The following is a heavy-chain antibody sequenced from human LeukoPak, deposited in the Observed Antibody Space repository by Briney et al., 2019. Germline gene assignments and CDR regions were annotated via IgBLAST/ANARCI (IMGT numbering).Heavy chain of an antibody. CDR2: INQDGSVI. CDR1: GFTFSSYA. V-gene: IGHV3-7*01. CDR3: ATSSGAPGSM. Sequence: GGSLRLSCAAPGFTFSSYAMSWVRQAPGKGLEWVANINQDGSVIYYVDSVKGRFTISRDNAKNSLYLQMNSLRAEDTGVYYCATSSGAPGSMWGQGTLVTVSS. D-gene: IGHD2-8*02. J-gene: IGHJ4*02.